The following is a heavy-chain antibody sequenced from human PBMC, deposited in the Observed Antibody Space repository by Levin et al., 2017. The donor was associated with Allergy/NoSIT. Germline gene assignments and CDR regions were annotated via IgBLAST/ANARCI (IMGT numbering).Heavy chain of an antibody. V-gene: IGHV4-39*01. D-gene: IGHD4-17*01. CDR1: GGSISTSSYY. Sequence: SETLSLTCTVSGGSISTSSYYWGWIRQPPGKGLEWIGNIYHSGSTYYTPSLRSRVTISVDTSKNQFSLRLTSVTAADTAVYYCARLNYTDSLNFHGMDVWGQGTTVTVSS. CDR2: IYHSGST. CDR3: ARLNYTDSLNFHGMDV. J-gene: IGHJ6*02.